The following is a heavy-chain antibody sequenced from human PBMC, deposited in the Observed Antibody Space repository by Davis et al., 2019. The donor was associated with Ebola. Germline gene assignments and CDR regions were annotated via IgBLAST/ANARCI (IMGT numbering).Heavy chain of an antibody. V-gene: IGHV3-53*05. J-gene: IGHJ4*02. CDR2: IYDQST. Sequence: GESLKISCTASGFTVSSNHMSWVRQAPGKGLEWVSVIYDQSTAYADAVRGRFIISRDKSNNTLYLEMSRRRVDDTAVYYCATTQWLREFDNWGQGTLVTVSS. CDR3: ATTQWLREFDN. CDR1: GFTVSSNH. D-gene: IGHD6-19*01.